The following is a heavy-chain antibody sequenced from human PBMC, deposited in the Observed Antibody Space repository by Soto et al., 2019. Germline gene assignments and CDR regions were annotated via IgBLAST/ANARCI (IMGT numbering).Heavy chain of an antibody. V-gene: IGHV3-13*01. CDR1: GFTFSGHD. J-gene: IGHJ6*03. Sequence: GGSLRLSCAASGFTFSGHDMHWVRQTTGKGLEWVSGIGSAGDTYYPGSVKGRFTVSRENAKNSLYLEMNSLRAEDTAVYYCARYCSGGACYPTYYYYYIDVLGKGTTVTVSS. CDR3: ARYCSGGACYPTYYYYYIDV. CDR2: IGSAGDT. D-gene: IGHD2-15*01.